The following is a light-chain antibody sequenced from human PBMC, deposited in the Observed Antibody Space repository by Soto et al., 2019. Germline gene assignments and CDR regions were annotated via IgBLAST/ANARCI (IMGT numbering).Light chain of an antibody. J-gene: IGKJ5*01. Sequence: GDRVTVTCRASQSISSWLAWYQQKPGKAPKLLIYKASTLKSGVPSRFSGSGSGTDFTLTISSLQPEDFATYFCQQLNSYPITFGQGTRLEIK. CDR1: QSISSW. CDR2: KAS. V-gene: IGKV1-5*03. CDR3: QQLNSYPIT.